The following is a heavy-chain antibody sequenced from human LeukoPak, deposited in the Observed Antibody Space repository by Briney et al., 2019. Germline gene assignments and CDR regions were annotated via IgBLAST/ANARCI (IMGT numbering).Heavy chain of an antibody. V-gene: IGHV4-59*01. D-gene: IGHD2-21*02. J-gene: IGHJ2*01. CDR1: GGSISSYY. Sequence: PSETLSLTCTISGGSISSYYWSWIRQPPGKGLEWIGYIYYSGSTNYNPSLKSRVTISVDTSKNQFSLKLSSVTAADTAVYYCAGGGGDSTSYWYFDLWGRGTLVTVSS. CDR2: IYYSGST. CDR3: AGGGGDSTSYWYFDL.